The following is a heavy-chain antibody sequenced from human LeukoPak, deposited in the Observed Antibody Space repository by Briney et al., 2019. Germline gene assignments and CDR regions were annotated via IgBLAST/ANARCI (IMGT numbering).Heavy chain of an antibody. CDR2: IRSKANSYAT. CDR1: GFTFSGSA. CDR3: GLDGSGINY. V-gene: IGHV3-73*01. J-gene: IGHJ4*02. D-gene: IGHD3-10*01. Sequence: PGGSLRLSCAASGFTFSGSAMHWVRQASGKGLEWVGRIRSKANSYATAYAASVKGRFTISRDDSKNTAYLQMNSLKTKDTAVYYCGLDGSGINYWGQGTLVTVSS.